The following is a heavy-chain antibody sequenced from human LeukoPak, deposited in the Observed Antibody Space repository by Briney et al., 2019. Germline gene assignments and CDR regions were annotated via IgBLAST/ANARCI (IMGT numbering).Heavy chain of an antibody. CDR3: ARAPEGYTVVAIFDF. CDR1: GFTFSNYW. V-gene: IGHV3-7*05. CDR2: IKQDGSEK. D-gene: IGHD4-23*01. Sequence: AGSLRLSCAASGFTFSNYWMSWVRQAPGKGLERVANIKQDGSEKYYVDSVKGRFTISRDNAKNSLYLQMNSLRAEDTAVYYCARAPEGYTVVAIFDFWGQGTLVTVSS. J-gene: IGHJ4*02.